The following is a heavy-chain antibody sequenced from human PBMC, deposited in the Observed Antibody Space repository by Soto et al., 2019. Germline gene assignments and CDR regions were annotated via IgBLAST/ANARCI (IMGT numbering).Heavy chain of an antibody. CDR1: GFTFSDSW. V-gene: IGHV3-7*01. J-gene: IGHJ5*02. Sequence: GGSLRLSCTASGFTFSDSWMTWVRQAPGKGLEWVARIKPDESEKKYAGSVKGRFSISRDNAKNSTYLQMDSLRGEDTAVYYCVRGGSNYASWGQGTLVTVSS. CDR2: IKPDESEK. D-gene: IGHD4-4*01. CDR3: VRGGSNYAS.